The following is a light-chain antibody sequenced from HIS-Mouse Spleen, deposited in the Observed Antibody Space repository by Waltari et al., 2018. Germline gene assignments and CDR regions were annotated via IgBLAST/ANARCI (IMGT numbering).Light chain of an antibody. CDR1: QSVSSSY. J-gene: IGKJ2*01. Sequence: EIVLPQSPGTLSLSPGERAPLSFMASQSVSSSYLAWYQQKPGQAPRLLIYGASSRATGIPDRFSGSGSGTDFTLTISRLEPEDFAVYYCQQYGSSPPYTFGQGTKLEIK. V-gene: IGKV3-20*01. CDR3: QQYGSSPPYT. CDR2: GAS.